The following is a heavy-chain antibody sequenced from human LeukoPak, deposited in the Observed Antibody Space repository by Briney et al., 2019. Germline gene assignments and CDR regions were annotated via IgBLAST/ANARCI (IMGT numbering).Heavy chain of an antibody. D-gene: IGHD5-12*01. CDR3: ARVYPKGGYEYYMDV. CDR1: GGPISSYY. J-gene: IGHJ6*03. V-gene: IGHV4-4*07. Sequence: SETLSLTCTVSGGPISSYYWSWIRQPAGKGLEWIGRIYTSGSTNYNPSLKSRVTMSVDTSKNQFSLKLSSVTAADTAVYYCARVYPKGGYEYYMDVWGKGTTVTVSS. CDR2: IYTSGST.